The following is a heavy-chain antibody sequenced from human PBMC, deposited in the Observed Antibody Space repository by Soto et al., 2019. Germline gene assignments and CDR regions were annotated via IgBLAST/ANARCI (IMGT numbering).Heavy chain of an antibody. CDR3: ARSDGRY. CDR2: IYYSAST. J-gene: IGHJ4*02. CDR1: SGSISSTIYS. V-gene: IGHV4-61*05. Sequence: SETLSLTCTVSSGSISSTIYSWDWIRQPPGKGLEWIGYIYYSASTNYSPSLKSRVTISVDTSKNQFSLKLSSVTAADTAAYYCARSDGRYWGQGTLVTVSS.